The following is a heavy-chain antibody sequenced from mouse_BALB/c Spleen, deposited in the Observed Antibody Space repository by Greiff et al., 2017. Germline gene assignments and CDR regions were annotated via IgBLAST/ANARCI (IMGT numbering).Heavy chain of an antibody. V-gene: IGHV2-6-7*01. J-gene: IGHJ4*01. CDR1: GFSLTGYG. CDR2: IWGDGST. Sequence: VKVEESGPGLVAPSQSLSITCTVSGFSLTGYGVNWVRQPPGKGLEWLGMIWGDGSTDYNSALKSRLSISKDNSKSQVFLKMNSLQTDDTARYYCARDPLTATCAMDYWGQGTSVTVSS. CDR3: ARDPLTATCAMDY. D-gene: IGHD1-2*01.